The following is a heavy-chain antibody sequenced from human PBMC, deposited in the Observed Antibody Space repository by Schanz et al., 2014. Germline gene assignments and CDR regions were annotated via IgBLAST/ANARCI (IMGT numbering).Heavy chain of an antibody. CDR1: GFTVSINY. D-gene: IGHD4-17*01. CDR3: VRDTDYHFDY. Sequence: EVQLVESGGGLVQPGGSLRLSCAASGFTVSINYMSWVRQAPGKGLEWVSRTSNDGSFTTFADSVKGRFTISRDNAKNTLYLQMNSLRAEDTAVYYCVRDTDYHFDYWGQGTLVTVSS. J-gene: IGHJ4*02. CDR2: TSNDGSFT. V-gene: IGHV3-74*01.